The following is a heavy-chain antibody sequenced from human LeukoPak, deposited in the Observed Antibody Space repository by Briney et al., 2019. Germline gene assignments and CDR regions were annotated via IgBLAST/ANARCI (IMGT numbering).Heavy chain of an antibody. J-gene: IGHJ4*02. V-gene: IGHV1-8*02. D-gene: IGHD5-24*01. CDR2: MNPNSGNT. Sequence: GASVKVSCKASGYTFTSYDINWVRQAPGQGLEWMGWMNPNSGNTGYAQKFQGRVTMTRDTSISTAYMELSRLRSDDTAVYYCASGLIGDGYNSSDYWGQGTLVTVSS. CDR3: ASGLIGDGYNSSDY. CDR1: GYTFTSYD.